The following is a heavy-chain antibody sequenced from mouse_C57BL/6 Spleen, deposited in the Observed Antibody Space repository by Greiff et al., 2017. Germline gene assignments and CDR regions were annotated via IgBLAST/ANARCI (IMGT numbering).Heavy chain of an antibody. CDR1: GFTFSSYA. Sequence: EVKLMESGGGLVKPGGSLKLSCAASGFTFSSYAMSWVRQTPEKRLEWVATISDGGSYTYYPDNVKGRFTISRDNAKNNLYLQMSHLKSEDTAMYYCARRDYYGSFDYWGQGTTRTVSS. CDR2: ISDGGSYT. V-gene: IGHV5-4*03. CDR3: ARRDYYGSFDY. J-gene: IGHJ2*01. D-gene: IGHD1-1*01.